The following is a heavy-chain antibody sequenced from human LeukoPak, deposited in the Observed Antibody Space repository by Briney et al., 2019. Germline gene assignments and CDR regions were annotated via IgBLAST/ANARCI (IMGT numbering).Heavy chain of an antibody. CDR2: IRYDGSNK. D-gene: IGHD1-1*01. Sequence: GGSLRLSCAASGFTFSASGMHWVRQAPGKGRERVAFIRYDGSNKYYADSVKGRFTISRDTSKNTLYLQMTSERPESTAEYYGAKDNTTVTTTAIDHWGQGTLVTVSS. CDR1: GFTFSASG. V-gene: IGHV3-30*02. J-gene: IGHJ4*02. CDR3: AKDNTTVTTTAIDH.